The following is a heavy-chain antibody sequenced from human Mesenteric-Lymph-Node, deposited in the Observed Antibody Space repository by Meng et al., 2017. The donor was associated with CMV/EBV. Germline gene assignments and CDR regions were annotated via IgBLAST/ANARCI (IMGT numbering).Heavy chain of an antibody. D-gene: IGHD2-15*01. V-gene: IGHV4-39*07. CDR1: GGSISSSSYY. J-gene: IGHJ4*02. CDR3: ARGHGGTPLEY. CDR2: IYYSGST. Sequence: SETLSLTCTVSGGSISSSSYYWGWIRQPPGKGLEWIGSIYYSGSTYYNPSLKSRVTISVDTSKNQFSLKLSSVTAADTAVYYCARGHGGTPLEYWGQGTLVTVSS.